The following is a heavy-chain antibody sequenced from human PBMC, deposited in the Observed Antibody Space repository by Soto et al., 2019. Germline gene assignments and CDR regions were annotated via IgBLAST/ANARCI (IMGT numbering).Heavy chain of an antibody. CDR1: GGSISSGGYS. CDR2: IYHSGST. J-gene: IGHJ4*02. D-gene: IGHD3-22*01. V-gene: IGHV4-30-2*01. CDR3: ARCGYDSSGYHDYFDY. Sequence: QLQLQESGSGLVKPSQTLSLTCAVSGGSISSGGYSWSWIRQPPGKGLEWIGYIYHSGSTYYNPSLKSRVTISVDRSKNQFSLKLSSVTAADTAVDYCARCGYDSSGYHDYFDYWGQGTLVTVSS.